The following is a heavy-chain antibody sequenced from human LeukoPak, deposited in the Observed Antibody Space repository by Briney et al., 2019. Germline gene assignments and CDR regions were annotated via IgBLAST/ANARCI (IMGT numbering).Heavy chain of an antibody. CDR3: ARRGRYTNFWHLDY. J-gene: IGHJ4*02. CDR1: GYNFTNHW. D-gene: IGHD2-2*02. Sequence: GESLKISCLGSGYNFTNHWIAWVRQMPGKGLEWMGTIYPGDSDTTYSPSFQGQVTISADKSISTAYLQWSSLKASDTAMYYCARRGRYTNFWHLDYWGQGTLVTVSS. CDR2: IYPGDSDT. V-gene: IGHV5-51*01.